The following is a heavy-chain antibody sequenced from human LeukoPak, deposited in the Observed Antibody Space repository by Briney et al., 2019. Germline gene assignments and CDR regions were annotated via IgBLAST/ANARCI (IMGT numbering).Heavy chain of an antibody. CDR3: ARDQRGSSNLDY. CDR1: GASLSSYY. CDR2: VYHSVST. V-gene: IGHV4-59*01. D-gene: IGHD1-26*01. J-gene: IGHJ4*02. Sequence: PSETLSLTCTVSGASLSSYYWSWIRQPPGKGLEWIGYVYHSVSTNYNPSLKSRVTMSVDTSKNQFSLKLSSVTAADTAVYYCARDQRGSSNLDYWGQGTLVTVSS.